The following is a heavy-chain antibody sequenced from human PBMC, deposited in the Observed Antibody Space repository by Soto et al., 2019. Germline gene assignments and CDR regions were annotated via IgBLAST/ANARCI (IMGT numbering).Heavy chain of an antibody. D-gene: IGHD3-22*01. CDR3: ATDSTGYYSDAFDV. CDR1: GAAMSSYY. CDR2: IYNSGTT. Sequence: PSETLSLTCTVSGAAMSSYYWSWLRQSPGKGLEWIGYIYNSGTTDYNPSLKSRVTISVERSKFQFSLKLTSVTAADTAVYYCATDSTGYYSDAFDVWGQGARVTV. J-gene: IGHJ3*01. V-gene: IGHV4-59*03.